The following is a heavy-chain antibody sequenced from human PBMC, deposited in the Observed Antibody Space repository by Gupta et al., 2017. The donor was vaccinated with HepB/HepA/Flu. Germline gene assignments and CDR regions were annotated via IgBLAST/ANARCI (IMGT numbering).Heavy chain of an antibody. Sequence: EVQLVEYGGGLVQPGGSLLLSCPASGFTVRIYATNWVCQDPGKGLEYVSAISGSGGSTYYANSVKGRFNISRDNSKKTLYLQMGSLRAEDTAVYYCARGNDYVSVTYRFDYWGQGILVTVSS. J-gene: IGHJ4*02. D-gene: IGHD3-16*02. CDR2: ISGSGGST. V-gene: IGHV3-64*01. CDR1: GFTVRIYA. CDR3: ARGNDYVSVTYRFDY.